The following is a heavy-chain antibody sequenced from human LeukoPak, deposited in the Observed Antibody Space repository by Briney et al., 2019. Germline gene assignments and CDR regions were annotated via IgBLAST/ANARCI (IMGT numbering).Heavy chain of an antibody. CDR2: IYSGGTT. Sequence: PGGSLRLSCVASGFTVSSNYMSWVRQAPGKGLEWVSVIYSGGTTYYADSVKGRFTISRDSSKNTLYLQMNSLRAEDTAVYYCARVRVAAAGSDYWGQGTLVTVSS. CDR1: GFTVSSNY. V-gene: IGHV3-53*01. D-gene: IGHD6-13*01. CDR3: ARVRVAAAGSDY. J-gene: IGHJ4*02.